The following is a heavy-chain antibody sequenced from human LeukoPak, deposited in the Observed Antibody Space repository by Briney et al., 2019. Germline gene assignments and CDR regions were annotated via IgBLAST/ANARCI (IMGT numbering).Heavy chain of an antibody. Sequence: PSETLSLTCTVSGGSISSGSYYWSWIRQPAGKGLEWIGRIYTSGSTNYNPSLKSRVTISVDTSKNQFSLKLSSVTAADTAVYYCARGLKGVGLLWFGEFDYYYYYMDVWGKGTTVTVSS. J-gene: IGHJ6*03. D-gene: IGHD3-10*01. CDR3: ARGLKGVGLLWFGEFDYYYYYMDV. V-gene: IGHV4-61*02. CDR1: GGSISSGSYY. CDR2: IYTSGST.